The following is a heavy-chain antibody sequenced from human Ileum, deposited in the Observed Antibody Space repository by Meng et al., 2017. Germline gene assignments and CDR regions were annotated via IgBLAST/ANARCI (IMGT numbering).Heavy chain of an antibody. D-gene: IGHD3-10*01. Sequence: LQEPGPGLWGPSGTRSLTCNVSGGSVSSASYYWSWIRQPPGKGLEWIGLIHYSGSRNYNPSLKSRVTMSVDTSKNQVSLRLTSVTAADTAVYYCARFYGSGTFEVHDYWGQGTLVTVSS. J-gene: IGHJ4*02. CDR2: IHYSGSR. CDR1: GGSVSSASYY. CDR3: ARFYGSGTFEVHDY. V-gene: IGHV4-61*01.